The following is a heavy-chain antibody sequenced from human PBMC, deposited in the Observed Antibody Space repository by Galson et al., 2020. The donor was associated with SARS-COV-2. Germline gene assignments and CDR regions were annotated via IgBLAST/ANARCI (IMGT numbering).Heavy chain of an antibody. D-gene: IGHD1-26*01. J-gene: IGHJ3*02. CDR3: ARDPASTVFVGATDRWGAHDAFDI. CDR1: GFTFDDYG. V-gene: IGHV3-20*01. Sequence: GGSLRLSCAASGFTFDDYGMSWVRQAPGKGLEWVSGINWNGGSTGYADSVKGRFTISRDNAKNSLYLQMNSLRAEDTALYHCARDPASTVFVGATDRWGAHDAFDIWGQGTMVTVSS. CDR2: INWNGGST.